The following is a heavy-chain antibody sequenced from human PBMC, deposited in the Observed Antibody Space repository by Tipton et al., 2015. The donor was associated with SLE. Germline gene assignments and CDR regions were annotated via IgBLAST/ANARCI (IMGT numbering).Heavy chain of an antibody. Sequence: GLVKPSETLSLTCTVSGGSISSYYWSWIRQPPGKGLEWIGYIYYSGSTNYNPSLKSRVTISVDTSKNQFSLKLSSVTAADTAVYYCARGGLHSSSSDFDYWGQGTLVTVSS. CDR1: GGSISSYY. CDR2: IYYSGST. V-gene: IGHV4-59*01. J-gene: IGHJ4*02. CDR3: ARGGLHSSSSDFDY. D-gene: IGHD6-6*01.